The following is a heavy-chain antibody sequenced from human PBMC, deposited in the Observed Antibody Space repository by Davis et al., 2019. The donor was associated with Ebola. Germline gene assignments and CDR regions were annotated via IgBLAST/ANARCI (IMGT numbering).Heavy chain of an antibody. CDR1: GFTFSGHW. D-gene: IGHD3-3*01. CDR2: IKSDGSSA. Sequence: GESLKISCAASGFTFSGHWMHWVRQAPGKGLVWVSQIKSDGSSATYADSVKGRFTISRDNAKNTLYLQMNSLRAEDTAVYYCARDGYFWSGYYNYFDYWGQGTLVTVSS. CDR3: ARDGYFWSGYYNYFDY. V-gene: IGHV3-74*01. J-gene: IGHJ4*02.